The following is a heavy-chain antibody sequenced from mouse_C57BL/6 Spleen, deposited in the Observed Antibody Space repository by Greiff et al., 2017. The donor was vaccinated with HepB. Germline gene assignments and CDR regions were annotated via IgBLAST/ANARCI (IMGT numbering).Heavy chain of an antibody. D-gene: IGHD1-1*01. CDR3: ARQDGRSYFDV. CDR1: GFTFSSYT. V-gene: IGHV5-9*01. CDR2: ISGGGGNT. J-gene: IGHJ1*03. Sequence: EVMLVESGGGLVKPGGSLKLSCAASGFTFSSYTMSWVRQTPEKRLEWVATISGGGGNTYYPDSVKGRFTISRDNAKNTLYLQMSSLRSEDTALYYCARQDGRSYFDVWGTGTTVTVSS.